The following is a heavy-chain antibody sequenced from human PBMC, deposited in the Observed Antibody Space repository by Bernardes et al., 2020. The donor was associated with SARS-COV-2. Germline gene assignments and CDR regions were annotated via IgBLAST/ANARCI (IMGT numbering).Heavy chain of an antibody. CDR1: GYTFTSYD. CDR2: MNPNSGNT. D-gene: IGHD2-8*01. CDR3: ARGTGIVLMVYAPYSLDV. J-gene: IGHJ6*02. V-gene: IGHV1-8*01. Sequence: AAMKDSCKASGYTFTSYDITWVRQATGQGLEWMGWMNPNSGNTGYAQKFQGRVTMTRNTSISTAYMELSSLRSEDTAVYYCARGTGIVLMVYAPYSLDVWGQGTTVTVSS.